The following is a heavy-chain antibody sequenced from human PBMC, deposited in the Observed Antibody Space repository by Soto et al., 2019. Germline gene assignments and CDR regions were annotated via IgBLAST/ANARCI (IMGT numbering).Heavy chain of an antibody. D-gene: IGHD3-22*01. CDR3: ARVYDSSGYYIWFDP. CDR2: IYYSGST. CDR1: GCSISSGDYY. Sequence: SETLSLTCTFSGCSISSGDYYWSWIRQPPGKGLEWIGYIYYSGSTYYNPSLKSRVTISVDTSKNQFSLKPSSVTAADTAVYYCARVYDSSGYYIWFDPWGQGTLVTVSS. J-gene: IGHJ5*02. V-gene: IGHV4-30-4*01.